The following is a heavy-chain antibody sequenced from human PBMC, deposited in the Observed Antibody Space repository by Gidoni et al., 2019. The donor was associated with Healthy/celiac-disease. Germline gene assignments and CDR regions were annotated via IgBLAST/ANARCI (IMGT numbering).Heavy chain of an antibody. CDR3: SVLWFGELSSGMDV. CDR2: INHSGSP. J-gene: IGHJ6*02. Sequence: QVQLQQWGAGLLKPSATLSLTCAVYGASFSGYYWSWIRQPPGKGLEWIGEINHSGSPNYNPSLKSRVTISVDTSKNQFSLKLSSVTAADTAVYYCSVLWFGELSSGMDVWGQGTTVTVSS. CDR1: GASFSGYY. V-gene: IGHV4-34*01. D-gene: IGHD3-10*01.